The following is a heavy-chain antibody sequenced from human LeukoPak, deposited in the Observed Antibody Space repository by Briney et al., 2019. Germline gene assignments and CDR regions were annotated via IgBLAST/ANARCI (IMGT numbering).Heavy chain of an antibody. D-gene: IGHD3-22*01. Sequence: SETLSLTCAVSGASIRSSGSFWGWFRQPPGKGLELLGTISHSGTTYYNPSLKSRVTISVDTSKNQFSLKLSSVTAADTAVYYCARARNYYDSSDYYYEGDAFDIWGQGTMVTVSS. CDR2: ISHSGTT. CDR3: ARARNYYDSSDYYYEGDAFDI. J-gene: IGHJ3*02. V-gene: IGHV4-39*07. CDR1: GASIRSSGSF.